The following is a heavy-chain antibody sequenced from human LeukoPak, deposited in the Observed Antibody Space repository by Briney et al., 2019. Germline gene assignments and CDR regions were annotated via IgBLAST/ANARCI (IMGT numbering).Heavy chain of an antibody. CDR2: ISNNSITI. Sequence: PGGSLRLSCAACGYTLSSYSMNWARQGSGKGLEFVSYISNNSITIYYADSVKVPFTISRDNAKISLYLQMNSLRAENTSVCYCPSYVILTGPTDYWGRRTLVTVSS. V-gene: IGHV3-48*01. J-gene: IGHJ4*02. CDR3: PSYVILTGPTDY. D-gene: IGHD3-9*01. CDR1: GYTLSSYS.